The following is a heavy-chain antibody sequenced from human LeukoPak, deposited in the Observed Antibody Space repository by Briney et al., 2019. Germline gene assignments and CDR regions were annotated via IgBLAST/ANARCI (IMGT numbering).Heavy chain of an antibody. CDR2: IWYDGSKE. CDR3: AKDPMPLYDSSGYASFDY. J-gene: IGHJ4*02. D-gene: IGHD3-22*01. V-gene: IGHV3-30*02. CDR1: GFTFSDFG. Sequence: GGSLRLSCAASGFTFSDFGMHWVRQAPGKGLEWVAMIWYDGSKEYYMESVKGRFTISRDNAKNSLYLQMNSLRAEDTALYYCAKDPMPLYDSSGYASFDYWGQGTLVTVSS.